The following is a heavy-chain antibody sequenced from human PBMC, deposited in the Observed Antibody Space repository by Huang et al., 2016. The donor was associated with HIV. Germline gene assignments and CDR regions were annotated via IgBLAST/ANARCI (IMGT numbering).Heavy chain of an antibody. J-gene: IGHJ5*02. V-gene: IGHV4-59*01. CDR2: IYYRGST. Sequence: QVQLQESCPGLVQPSETLSLPCTVSGGSMSSYYWSWIRQPPGKGLEVIGSIYYRGSTNYNPTRKSRGTISVDTSKNQFSLRLSSVTAAVTAVYYCASASIAARRWFDPWGQGSLVTVSS. D-gene: IGHD6-6*01. CDR1: GGSMSSYY. CDR3: ASASIAARRWFDP.